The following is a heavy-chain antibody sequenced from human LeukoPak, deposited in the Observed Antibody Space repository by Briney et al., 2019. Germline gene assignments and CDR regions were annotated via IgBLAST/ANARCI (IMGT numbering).Heavy chain of an antibody. V-gene: IGHV3-7*01. Sequence: GGSLRLSCAASGFIFSSFWMSWVRQAPGKGLEWVANIKQDGSEKYYVDSVKGRFTISRDNAKNSLYLQMNSLRAEDTAVYYCARSDTYDFWSGYYFYFDYWGQGTLVTVSS. CDR1: GFIFSSFW. J-gene: IGHJ4*02. CDR3: ARSDTYDFWSGYYFYFDY. D-gene: IGHD3-3*01. CDR2: IKQDGSEK.